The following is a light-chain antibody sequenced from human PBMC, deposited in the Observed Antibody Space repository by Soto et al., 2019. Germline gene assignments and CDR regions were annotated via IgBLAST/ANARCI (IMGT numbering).Light chain of an antibody. CDR1: SSDVGGYNY. V-gene: IGLV2-14*01. Sequence: QSVLTQPASVSGSPGQSITISCTGTSSDVGGYNYVSWYQQHPGKAPKLMIYEVSNRPSGVSNRFSGSKSGNTASLTISGLKAEDEADYYCSSYTSSSTVVFGGGTTLTVL. J-gene: IGLJ2*01. CDR2: EVS. CDR3: SSYTSSSTVV.